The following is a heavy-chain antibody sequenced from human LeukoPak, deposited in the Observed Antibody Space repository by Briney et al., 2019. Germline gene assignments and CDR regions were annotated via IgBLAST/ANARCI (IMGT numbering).Heavy chain of an antibody. J-gene: IGHJ5*02. Sequence: ASVRVSCKASGYTFTSYGISWVRQAPGQGLEWMGWISAYNGNTNYAQKLQGRVTMTRDTSISTAYMELSRLRSDDTAVYYCARAYYDFWSGQTPPFDPWGQGTLVTVSS. CDR2: ISAYNGNT. CDR1: GYTFTSYG. D-gene: IGHD3-3*01. V-gene: IGHV1-18*01. CDR3: ARAYYDFWSGQTPPFDP.